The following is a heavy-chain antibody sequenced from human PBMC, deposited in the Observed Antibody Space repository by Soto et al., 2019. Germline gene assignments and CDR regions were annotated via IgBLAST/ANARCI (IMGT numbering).Heavy chain of an antibody. V-gene: IGHV3-30*03. J-gene: IGHJ4*02. CDR3: AKDXXHNFDY. Sequence: QVQLVESGGGVVQPGRSLRLSCAASGFTFSHYAMHWVRQAPGKGLEWVALMSYDGSNEYYADSVKGRFTISRDNXXXXXXXXXXXXXXXXXXXXYCAKDXXHNFDYWGQGTLVTVSS. D-gene: IGHD2-8*02. CDR1: GFTFSHYA. CDR2: MSYDGSNE.